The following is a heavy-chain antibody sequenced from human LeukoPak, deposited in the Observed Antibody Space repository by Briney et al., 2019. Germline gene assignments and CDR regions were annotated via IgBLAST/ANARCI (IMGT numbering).Heavy chain of an antibody. CDR1: GFTFSSYA. CDR2: ITTSAGST. J-gene: IGHJ4*02. CDR3: AKDAYASGSYEDY. D-gene: IGHD3-10*01. Sequence: PGGSLRLSCAASGFTFSSYAMSWVRQAPGKGVEWVSGITTSAGSTYYADSVKGRLTISRDNSKNTLYLQMNSLRAEDTALYYCAKDAYASGSYEDYWGQGTLVTVSS. V-gene: IGHV3-23*01.